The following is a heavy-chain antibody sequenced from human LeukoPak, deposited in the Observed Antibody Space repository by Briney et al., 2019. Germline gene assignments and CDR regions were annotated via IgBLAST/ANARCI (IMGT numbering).Heavy chain of an antibody. CDR3: ARDLLRGVTNRYYYYYMDV. J-gene: IGHJ6*03. Sequence: ASVKVSCKASGYTFTSYGINWVRQAPGLGLEWMGWINPNSGGTKNAQKFQGRVTMTGDTSINTAYMELSRLRSDDTAVYYCARDLLRGVTNRYYYYYMDVWGKGTTVTISS. CDR1: GYTFTSYG. V-gene: IGHV1-2*02. CDR2: INPNSGGT. D-gene: IGHD3-10*01.